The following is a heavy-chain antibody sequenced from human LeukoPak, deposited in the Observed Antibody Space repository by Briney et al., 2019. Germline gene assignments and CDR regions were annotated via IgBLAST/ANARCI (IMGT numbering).Heavy chain of an antibody. J-gene: IGHJ4*02. CDR2: ISGSGGST. CDR1: GFTFSSYA. D-gene: IGHD5-18*01. CDR3: AKTPWRIVELWFVN. Sequence: GGSLRLSCAASGFTFSSYAMSWVRQAPGEGLEWVSAISGSGGSTYYADSVKGRFTISRDNSKNTLYLQMNSLRAEDTAVYYCAKTPWRIVELWFVNWGQGTLVTVSS. V-gene: IGHV3-23*01.